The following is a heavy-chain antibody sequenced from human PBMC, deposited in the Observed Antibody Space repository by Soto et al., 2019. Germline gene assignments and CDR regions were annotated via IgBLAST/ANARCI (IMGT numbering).Heavy chain of an antibody. CDR3: ASDRFDY. J-gene: IGHJ4*02. V-gene: IGHV1-8*01. Sequence: ASVKVSCKASGYTFASYDSKWVRQAAGQGLEWMGIINPNSGSTSYAQKFQGRVTMTRNTSMSTVYMELSSLRSEDTAVYYCASDRFDYWGQGTLVTVSS. CDR1: GYTFASYD. CDR2: INPNSGST.